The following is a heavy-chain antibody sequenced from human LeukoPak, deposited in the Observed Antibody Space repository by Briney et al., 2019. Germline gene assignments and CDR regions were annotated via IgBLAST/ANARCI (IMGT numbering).Heavy chain of an antibody. V-gene: IGHV5-10-1*01. CDR2: IDPSDSYT. J-gene: IGHJ4*02. CDR1: GYSFTSYW. CDR3: ARSPDSSGYYSWTLFDY. Sequence: EESLKISCKGSGYSFTSYWISWVRQMPGKGLEWMGRIDPSDSYTNYSPSFQGHVIISADKSISTAYLQWSSLKASDTAMFYCARSPDSSGYYSWTLFDYWGQGTLVTVSS. D-gene: IGHD3-22*01.